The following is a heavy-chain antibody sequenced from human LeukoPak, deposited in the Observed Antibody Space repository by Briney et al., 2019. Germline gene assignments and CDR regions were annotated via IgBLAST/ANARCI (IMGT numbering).Heavy chain of an antibody. Sequence: ASVKVSCKASGYTFTGYYMHWVRQAPGQGLEWMGWINTNTGNPAYARDFRGRFVLSLDTSDNTAYLEISSLKTEDTAVYYCARSSRGVIGLLDYWGQGALVAVSS. CDR3: ARSSRGVIGLLDY. CDR2: INTNTGNP. D-gene: IGHD3-10*01. CDR1: GYTFTGYY. J-gene: IGHJ4*02. V-gene: IGHV7-4-1*01.